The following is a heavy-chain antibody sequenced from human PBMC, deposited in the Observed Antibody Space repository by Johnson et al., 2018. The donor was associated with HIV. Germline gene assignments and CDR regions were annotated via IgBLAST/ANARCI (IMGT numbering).Heavy chain of an antibody. V-gene: IGHV3-33*08. CDR3: ARDPGNYGGAFDI. CDR2: ISFDGNLK. D-gene: IGHD3-22*01. CDR1: GLSFSNFG. Sequence: QVQLVESGGGVVQPGKSLTLSCVGSGLSFSNFGIHWVRQAPGKGPEWVAVISFDGNLKKYADSVKGRFTISRDNAKNSLYLQMNSLKAEDTAVYYCARDPGNYGGAFDIWGQGTMVTVSS. J-gene: IGHJ3*02.